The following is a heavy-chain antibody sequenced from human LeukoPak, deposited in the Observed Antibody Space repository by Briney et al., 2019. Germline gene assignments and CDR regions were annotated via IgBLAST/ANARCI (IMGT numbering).Heavy chain of an antibody. J-gene: IGHJ4*02. V-gene: IGHV4-59*08. D-gene: IGHD3-22*01. CDR3: ARSRKHIITMIDLTYYFDY. CDR2: IYYSGST. CDR1: GGSISSYY. Sequence: SETLSLTCTVSGGSISSYYWSWIRQPPGKGLEWIGYIYYSGSTYYNPSLKSRVTISVDTSKNQFSLKLSSVTAADTAVYYCARSRKHIITMIDLTYYFDYWGQGTLVTVSS.